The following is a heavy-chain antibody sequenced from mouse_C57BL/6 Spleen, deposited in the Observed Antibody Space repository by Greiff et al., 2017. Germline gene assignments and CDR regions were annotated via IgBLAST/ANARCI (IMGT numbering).Heavy chain of an antibody. CDR2: IYPGDGDT. Sequence: QVQLLQSGAELVKPGASVKISCKASGYAFSSYWMNWVKQRPGKGLEWIGQIYPGDGDTNYNGKFKGKATLTADKSSSTAYMQLSSLTSEDSAVYFCARSGAYGQGAMDYWGQGTSVTVSS. D-gene: IGHD1-1*02. V-gene: IGHV1-80*01. CDR1: GYAFSSYW. J-gene: IGHJ4*01. CDR3: ARSGAYGQGAMDY.